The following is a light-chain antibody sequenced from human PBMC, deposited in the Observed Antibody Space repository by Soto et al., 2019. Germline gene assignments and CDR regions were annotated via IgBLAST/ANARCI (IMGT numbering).Light chain of an antibody. CDR3: SSYTGRNNDVM. CDR2: EVT. J-gene: IGLJ3*02. Sequence: QSALTQPPSASGSPGQSVTISCTGTSSDVGGHNFVSWYQQSPGKAPRLIIYEVTKRPSGVPDRFSGSKSGITASLTVSGLQAEDEADYYCSSYTGRNNDVMFGGGTQLTVL. V-gene: IGLV2-8*01. CDR1: SSDVGGHNF.